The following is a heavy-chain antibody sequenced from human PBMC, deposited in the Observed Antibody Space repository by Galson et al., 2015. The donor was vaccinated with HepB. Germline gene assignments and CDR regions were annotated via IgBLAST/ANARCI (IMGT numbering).Heavy chain of an antibody. CDR2: VTGSSSYI. CDR3: ARETCSGGTCWFDP. V-gene: IGHV3-21*04. Sequence: SLRLSCAASGFNFNSHTMNWVRQAPGKGLKWVSSVTGSSSYIYYADSVTGRFTISRDNAKKLLYLQMKSLRADDTAVYYCARETCSGGTCWFDPWGQGTLVTVSS. CDR1: GFNFNSHT. D-gene: IGHD2-15*01. J-gene: IGHJ5*02.